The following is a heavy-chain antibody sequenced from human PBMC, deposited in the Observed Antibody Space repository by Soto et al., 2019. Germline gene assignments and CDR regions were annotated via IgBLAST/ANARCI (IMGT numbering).Heavy chain of an antibody. Sequence: TLSLTCAVSGGSISSSNWRSWVRQPPGKGLEWIGEIYHSGSTNYNPSLKSRVTISVDKSKNQFSLKLSSVTAADTAAYYCAGWGGSHKYYNGMDVWGQGTTVTVSS. CDR1: GGSISSSNW. CDR2: IYHSGST. J-gene: IGHJ6*02. V-gene: IGHV4-4*02. D-gene: IGHD2-15*01. CDR3: AGWGGSHKYYNGMDV.